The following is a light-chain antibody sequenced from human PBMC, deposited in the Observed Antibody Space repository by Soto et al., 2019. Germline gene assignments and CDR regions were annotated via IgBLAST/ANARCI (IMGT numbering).Light chain of an antibody. Sequence: EIMMTQSPATLSVSTGERVTLSCRASQSVRNNLAWYQQKPGQAPRLLIDGATATATGIPARFSGSGSGTEFTLTISSLQSEDFAVYYCQQHNDWPLTFGGGTKVEIK. V-gene: IGKV3-15*01. J-gene: IGKJ4*01. CDR3: QQHNDWPLT. CDR2: GAT. CDR1: QSVRNN.